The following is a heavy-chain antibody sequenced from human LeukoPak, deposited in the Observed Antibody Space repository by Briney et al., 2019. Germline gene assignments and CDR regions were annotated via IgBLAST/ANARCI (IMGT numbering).Heavy chain of an antibody. CDR2: ISFDGSSK. V-gene: IGHV3-30-3*01. CDR3: ARGGSGWSD. D-gene: IGHD6-19*01. CDR1: GFTFSTYS. J-gene: IGHJ4*02. Sequence: PGRPLRLSCAASGFTFSTYSMYWVRQAPGKGLEWVAVISFDGSSKYYADSVKGRFTISRDNSKKTLYLQVNSLRAEDTAMYYCARGGSGWSDWGQGTLVTVSS.